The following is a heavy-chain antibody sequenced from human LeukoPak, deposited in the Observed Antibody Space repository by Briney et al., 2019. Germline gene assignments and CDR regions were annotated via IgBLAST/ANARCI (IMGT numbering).Heavy chain of an antibody. J-gene: IGHJ4*02. CDR1: GFTFSGSA. Sequence: GGSLRLSCAASGFTFSGSAMHWVRQASGKGLEWVGRIRSKANSYATAYAASVKGRFTISRDDSKNTAYLQMNSLKTEDTAVYYCARDRGGYTYSHDYWGQGTLVTVSS. D-gene: IGHD5-18*01. V-gene: IGHV3-73*01. CDR3: ARDRGGYTYSHDY. CDR2: IRSKANSYAT.